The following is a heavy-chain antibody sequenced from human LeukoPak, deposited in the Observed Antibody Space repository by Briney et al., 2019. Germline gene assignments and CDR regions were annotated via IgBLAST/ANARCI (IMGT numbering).Heavy chain of an antibody. CDR1: GFSFKKYG. CDR2: IRYDGSNK. CDR3: ARGSYYDILTGYYGGRDAFDI. D-gene: IGHD3-9*01. J-gene: IGHJ3*02. Sequence: GGSLRLSCTASGFSFKKYGIHWVRQAPGKGLEWVAFIRYDGSNKYYADSVKGRFTISRDNSKNTLYLQMNSLRAEDTAVYYCARGSYYDILTGYYGGRDAFDIWGQGTMVTVSS. V-gene: IGHV3-30*02.